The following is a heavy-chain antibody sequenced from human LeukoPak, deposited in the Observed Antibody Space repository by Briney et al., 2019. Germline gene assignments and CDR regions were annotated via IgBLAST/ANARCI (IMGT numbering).Heavy chain of an antibody. V-gene: IGHV1-69*04. J-gene: IGHJ5*02. CDR3: ARDRVGATTRWFDP. D-gene: IGHD1-26*01. CDR1: GGTFGSYA. Sequence: GSSVKVSCKASGGTFGSYAISWVRQAPGQGLEWMGRIIPILGIANYAQKFQGRVTITADKSTSTAYMGLSSLRSEDTAVYYCARDRVGATTRWFDPWGQGTLVTVSS. CDR2: IIPILGIA.